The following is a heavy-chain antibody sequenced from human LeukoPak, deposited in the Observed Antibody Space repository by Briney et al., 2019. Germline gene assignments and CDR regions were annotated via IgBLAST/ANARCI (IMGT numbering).Heavy chain of an antibody. CDR2: INPSAGNR. J-gene: IGHJ4*02. V-gene: IGHV1-46*01. Sequence: GASVKVSCKASGYTFTTYYIHWVRQAPGQGLEWMGTINPSAGNRNYAQKFQGRVTMTGDTSTSTVYMELSSLRSEDTAVYYCARDQGGNPFRLDYWGQGTLVTVSS. CDR3: ARDQGGNPFRLDY. CDR1: GYTFTTYY. D-gene: IGHD4-23*01.